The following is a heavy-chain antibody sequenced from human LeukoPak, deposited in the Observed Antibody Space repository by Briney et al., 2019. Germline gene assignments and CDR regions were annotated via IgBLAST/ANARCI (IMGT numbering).Heavy chain of an antibody. CDR2: IYYSGST. D-gene: IGHD6-13*01. Sequence: SETLSLTCTVSGGSISSSSYYWGWIRQPPGKGLEWIGSIYYSGSTYYNPSLKSRVTISVDTSKNQFSLKLSSVTAADTAVYYCARPYSSSWSNFDYWGQGTPVTVSS. CDR1: GGSISSSSYY. J-gene: IGHJ4*02. CDR3: ARPYSSSWSNFDY. V-gene: IGHV4-39*01.